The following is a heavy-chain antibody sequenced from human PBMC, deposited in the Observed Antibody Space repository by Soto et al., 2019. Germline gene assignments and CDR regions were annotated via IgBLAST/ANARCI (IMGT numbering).Heavy chain of an antibody. D-gene: IGHD3-10*01. J-gene: IGHJ6*02. CDR1: GGTFSSHA. CDR3: ARDHYYGSGYPPYYYFGMHV. V-gene: IGHV1-69*13. Sequence: ASVKVSCKASGGTFSSHAISWVRQAPGQGLEWMGGITPIFGTANYAQKFQGRVTITADESTSTAYMELSSLRSEDTAVYYCARDHYYGSGYPPYYYFGMHVWGQGTTVTV. CDR2: ITPIFGTA.